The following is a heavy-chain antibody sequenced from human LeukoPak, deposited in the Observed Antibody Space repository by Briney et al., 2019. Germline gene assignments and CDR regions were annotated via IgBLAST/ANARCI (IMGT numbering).Heavy chain of an antibody. J-gene: IGHJ4*02. Sequence: SQTLSLTCTVSGGSISSGSYYWSWIRQPAGKGLEWIGRIYTSGSTNYNPSLKSRVTISVDTTKNQFSLKLSSVTAADTAVYYCARGGYFDPNAHFDYWGRGTLVTVSS. CDR1: GGSISSGSYY. V-gene: IGHV4-61*02. D-gene: IGHD3-9*01. CDR2: IYTSGST. CDR3: ARGGYFDPNAHFDY.